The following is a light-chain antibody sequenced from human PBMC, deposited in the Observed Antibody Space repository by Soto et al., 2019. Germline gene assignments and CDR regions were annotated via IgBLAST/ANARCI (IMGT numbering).Light chain of an antibody. Sequence: EVVLTQSPGTLSLSPGERATLSCRASQNVGTFLTWYQQKPGQAPRLLIYDAFTRATGIPARFSGTGSGTDFTLTISSLEPEDFAVYYCQQRSDWPPLTFRGGTKVDIK. CDR1: QNVGTF. CDR2: DAF. CDR3: QQRSDWPPLT. V-gene: IGKV3-11*01. J-gene: IGKJ4*01.